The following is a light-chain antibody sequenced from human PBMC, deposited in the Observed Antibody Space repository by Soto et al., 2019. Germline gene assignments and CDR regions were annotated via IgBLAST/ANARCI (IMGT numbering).Light chain of an antibody. CDR1: QSVSSN. V-gene: IGKV3-11*01. CDR3: QRYGGVPRT. CDR2: DAS. J-gene: IGKJ1*01. Sequence: EIVLTHSPGTLSLCPWEIATLSCRASQSVSSNLAWYQQKPGQAPRLLIYDASNRATVIPARFSFSGSVADFVFTISCLEPGDFAVYYWQRYGGVPRTFAQGPRWIS.